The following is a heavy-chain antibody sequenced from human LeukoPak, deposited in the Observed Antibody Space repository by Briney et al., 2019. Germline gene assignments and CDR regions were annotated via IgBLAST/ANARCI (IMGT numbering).Heavy chain of an antibody. V-gene: IGHV3-21*01. D-gene: IGHD3-10*01. CDR3: ARGRSITLLRGVAMSDGFDI. J-gene: IGHJ3*02. CDR1: GFTFNSYS. Sequence: GGSLRLSCAASGFTFNSYSMNWVRQAPGKGLEWVSFIDTSASYIYYGDSMKGRFTISRDNARNSLYLQMNGLRAEDTAVYYCARGRSITLLRGVAMSDGFDIWGQGAMVTVSS. CDR2: IDTSASYI.